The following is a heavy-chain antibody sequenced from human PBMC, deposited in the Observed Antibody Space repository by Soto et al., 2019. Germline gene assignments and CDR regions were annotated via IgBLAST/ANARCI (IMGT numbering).Heavy chain of an antibody. J-gene: IGHJ4*02. D-gene: IGHD5-12*01. V-gene: IGHV3-21*01. CDR1: GFAFSSYS. CDR3: ARGQYSGYGPQDY. CDR2: ISSSGSYI. Sequence: GGSLRLSCAASGFAFSSYSMNWVRQAPGRGLEWVSSISSSGSYIYYADSVKGRFTISRDNAKNSLYLQMNSLRAEDTAVYYCARGQYSGYGPQDYWGQGTLVTV.